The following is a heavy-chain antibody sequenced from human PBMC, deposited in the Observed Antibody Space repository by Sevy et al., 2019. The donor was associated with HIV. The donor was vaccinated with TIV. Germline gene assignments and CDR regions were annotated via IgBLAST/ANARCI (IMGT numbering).Heavy chain of an antibody. V-gene: IGHV3-30*02. J-gene: IGHJ4*02. Sequence: GGSLRLSCAASAFSFSTNGMHWVRQAPGKGLEWVAFIRYDGSNKFYTDSVKGRFTISRDNSKNTLYLQMNSLTTEDTDVYYCVKDQGYNWNTEGFFDYWGQGTLVTVSS. CDR2: IRYDGSNK. CDR1: AFSFSTNG. CDR3: VKDQGYNWNTEGFFDY. D-gene: IGHD1-20*01.